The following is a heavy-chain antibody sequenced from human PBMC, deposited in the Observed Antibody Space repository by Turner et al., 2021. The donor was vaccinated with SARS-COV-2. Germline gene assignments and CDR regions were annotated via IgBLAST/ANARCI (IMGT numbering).Heavy chain of an antibody. J-gene: IGHJ4*02. CDR3: AKDIGSGYGDYFDY. Sequence: EVQLVESGGGLVQPGRSLRLSCAASGFTFDDYAMHWVRQAPGKGLECVSVISGNSGSIGYADSVKGRFTISRDNAKNSLYLQMNSLRAEDTALYYCAKDIGSGYGDYFDYWGQGTLVTVSS. CDR2: ISGNSGSI. CDR1: GFTFDDYA. V-gene: IGHV3-9*01. D-gene: IGHD4-17*01.